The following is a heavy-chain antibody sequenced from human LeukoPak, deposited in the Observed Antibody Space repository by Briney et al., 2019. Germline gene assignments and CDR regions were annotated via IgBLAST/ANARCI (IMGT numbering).Heavy chain of an antibody. J-gene: IGHJ4*02. Sequence: PGGSLRLSCAASGFTFSSYSMNWVRQAPGKGLEWVSYISSSSSTIYYAGSVKGRFTISRDNAKNSQYLQMNSLRDEDTAVYYCARGDCSGASCLLADYWGQGTLVTVSS. D-gene: IGHD2-15*01. V-gene: IGHV3-48*02. CDR2: ISSSSSTI. CDR1: GFTFSSYS. CDR3: ARGDCSGASCLLADY.